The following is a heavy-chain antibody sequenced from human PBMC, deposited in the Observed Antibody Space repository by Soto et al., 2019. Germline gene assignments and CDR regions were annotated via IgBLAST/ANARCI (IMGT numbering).Heavy chain of an antibody. CDR3: ARDRYELEQLAVRDHYGMDV. J-gene: IGHJ6*02. V-gene: IGHV1-18*01. CDR1: GYTFTSYG. Sequence: ASVKVSCKASGYTFTSYGISWVRQAPGQGLEWMGWISAYNGNTNYAQKLQGRVTMTTDTSTSTAYMELRSLRSDDTAVYYCARDRYELEQLAVRDHYGMDVWGQGTTVTVSS. CDR2: ISAYNGNT. D-gene: IGHD6-6*01.